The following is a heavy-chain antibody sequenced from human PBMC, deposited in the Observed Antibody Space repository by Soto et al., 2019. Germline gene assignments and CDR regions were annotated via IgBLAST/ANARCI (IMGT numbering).Heavy chain of an antibody. CDR3: ARGTGSEFDY. Sequence: QVQLVESGGGVVQPGRSLRLSCAASGFTFSSYGMHWVRQAPGKGLEWVAGIWYDGSNKYYADSVKGRFTISRDNSKNTLYLQMNSLRAEDTAVYYCARGTGSEFDYWGQGTLVTVSS. J-gene: IGHJ4*02. V-gene: IGHV3-33*01. D-gene: IGHD1-1*01. CDR2: IWYDGSNK. CDR1: GFTFSSYG.